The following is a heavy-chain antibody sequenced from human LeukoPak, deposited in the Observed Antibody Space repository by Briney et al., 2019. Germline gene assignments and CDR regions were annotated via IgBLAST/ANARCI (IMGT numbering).Heavy chain of an antibody. V-gene: IGHV3-48*03. J-gene: IGHJ6*02. D-gene: IGHD3-10*01. CDR3: ARDISVRGVNFYYYYYYGMDV. CDR1: GFTFSSHE. CDR2: ISSSGSTI. Sequence: AGGSLRLSCAASGFTFSSHEMNWVRQAPGKGLEWVSYISSSGSTIYYADSVKGRFTISRDNAKNSLYLQMNSLRAEDTAVYYCARDISVRGVNFYYYYYYGMDVWGQGTTVTVSS.